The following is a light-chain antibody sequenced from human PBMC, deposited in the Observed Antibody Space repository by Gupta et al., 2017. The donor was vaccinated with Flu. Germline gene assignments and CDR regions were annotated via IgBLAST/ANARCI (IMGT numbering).Light chain of an antibody. V-gene: IGLV2-11*01. Sequence: QSAPTQPRSVSGSPGPSVTISCTGSSNDVGGPNRVSWYQQRPGKAPKLILYDVTERPSGVPDRFSGSKSGNTASLTISGLQADDEADYYCSSHAGRVTWVFGTGTTVTVL. CDR2: DVT. CDR1: SNDVGGPNR. CDR3: SSHAGRVTWV. J-gene: IGLJ1*01.